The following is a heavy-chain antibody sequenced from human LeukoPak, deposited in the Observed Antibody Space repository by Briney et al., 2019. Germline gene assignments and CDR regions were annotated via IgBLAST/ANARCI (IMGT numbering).Heavy chain of an antibody. V-gene: IGHV5-51*07. J-gene: IGHJ4*02. CDR1: GYSFSSYW. CDR3: ARHGGSGTYFSDY. CDR2: IYPGDSDT. D-gene: IGHD3-10*01. Sequence: GESLKISCKGSGYSFSSYWIGWVHQMPGKGLEWMGIIYPGDSDTRYSPSFQGQVTISADKSIRTAYLQWSSLKASDTAMYYCARHGGSGTYFSDYWGQGTLVTVSS.